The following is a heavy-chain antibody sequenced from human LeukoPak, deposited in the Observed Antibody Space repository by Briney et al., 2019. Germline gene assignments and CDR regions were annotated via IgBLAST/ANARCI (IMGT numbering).Heavy chain of an antibody. CDR3: ARAGKQLDNY. J-gene: IGHJ4*02. V-gene: IGHV4-34*01. Sequence: SETLSLTCAVYGGSFSGYYWSWIRQPPGKGLEWIGEINHSGSTNYNPSLKSRVTISVDTSKNQFSLKLSSVTAADTAVYYCARAGKQLDNYWGQGTLVAVSS. CDR2: INHSGST. D-gene: IGHD1-1*01. CDR1: GGSFSGYY.